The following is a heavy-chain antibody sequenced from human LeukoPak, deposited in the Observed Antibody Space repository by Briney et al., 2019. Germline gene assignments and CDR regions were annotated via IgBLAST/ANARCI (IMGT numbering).Heavy chain of an antibody. V-gene: IGHV4-30-2*01. D-gene: IGHD2-21*01. Sequence: SQTLSLTCAVSGGSISSGGYSWSWIRQPPGKGPEWIGYIYQSGITNYNPSLRTRVTISIDRSKTQFSLKLTSVTAADTAVYFCAGSRGDPKWFYLWGQGTLVTVSS. CDR3: AGSRGDPKWFYL. CDR2: IYQSGIT. CDR1: GGSISSGGYS. J-gene: IGHJ5*02.